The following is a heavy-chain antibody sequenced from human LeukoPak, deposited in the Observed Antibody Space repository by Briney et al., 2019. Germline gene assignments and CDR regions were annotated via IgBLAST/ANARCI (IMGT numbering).Heavy chain of an antibody. Sequence: PGGPLRLSGAAYGFTLNTYAMHWVRQTPGKGLEGVAVISHDGNKRYYADSVKGRLTISRDSSKTTLYLQMDSLRAEDTAVYYCARGEREHSGYDVDYWGQGTLVTVSS. CDR2: ISHDGNKR. CDR1: GFTLNTYA. D-gene: IGHD5-12*01. V-gene: IGHV3-30*04. CDR3: ARGEREHSGYDVDY. J-gene: IGHJ4*02.